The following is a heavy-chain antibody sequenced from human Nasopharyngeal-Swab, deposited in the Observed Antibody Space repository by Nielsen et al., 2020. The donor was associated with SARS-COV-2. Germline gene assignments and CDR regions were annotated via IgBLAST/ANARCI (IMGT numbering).Heavy chain of an antibody. D-gene: IGHD1-26*01. CDR1: GGSISSSSSY. Sequence: GSLRLSCTVSGGSISSSSSYWGWIRQPPGKGLEWIGSIYYSGSTYYTPSLKSRVTISVDTSKNQFSLKLRSVTAADTAVYYCARAPSGSLQWFDPWGQGTLVTVSS. CDR3: ARAPSGSLQWFDP. J-gene: IGHJ5*01. CDR2: IYYSGST. V-gene: IGHV4-39*01.